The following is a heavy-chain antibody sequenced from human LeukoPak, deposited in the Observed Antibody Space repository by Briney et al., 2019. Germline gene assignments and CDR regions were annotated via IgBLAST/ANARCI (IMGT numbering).Heavy chain of an antibody. Sequence: GGTLRLSCAASGFIFSSYNMHWVPQAPGKGLEGVSSISKSSNYIYYADSVKGRFTISRDNAQNSLYLQMNSLRAEDTAVYYCARSQQLPLISHAFDIWGKGTLVTVSS. J-gene: IGHJ3*02. V-gene: IGHV3-21*01. D-gene: IGHD5-18*01. CDR2: ISKSSNYI. CDR1: GFIFSSYN. CDR3: ARSQQLPLISHAFDI.